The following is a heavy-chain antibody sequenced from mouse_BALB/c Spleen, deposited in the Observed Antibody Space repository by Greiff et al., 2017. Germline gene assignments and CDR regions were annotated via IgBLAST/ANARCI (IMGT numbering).Heavy chain of an antibody. CDR1: GYTFTSYV. CDR3: ARGDGYPYFDV. V-gene: IGHV1-14*01. J-gene: IGHJ1*01. CDR2: INPYNDGT. Sequence: EVQLQQSGPELVKPGASVKMSCKASGYTFTSYVMHWVKQKPGQGLEWIGYINPYNDGTKYNEKFKGKATLTSDKSSSTAYMELSSLTSEDAAVYYCARGDGYPYFDVWGAGTTVTVSS. D-gene: IGHD2-3*01.